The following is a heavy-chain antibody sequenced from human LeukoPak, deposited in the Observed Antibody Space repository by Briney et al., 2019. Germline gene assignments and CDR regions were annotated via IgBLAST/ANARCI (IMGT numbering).Heavy chain of an antibody. V-gene: IGHV4-39*01. J-gene: IGHJ4*02. D-gene: IGHD3-10*01. CDR3: ARGLGGD. Sequence: SETLSLTCTVSGGSISSSSYYWGWIRQPPGKGLEWIGSIYYSGSTYYNPSLKSRVTISVDTSKNQFSLKLSSVTAADTAVYYCARGLGGDWGQGTLVTVSS. CDR1: GGSISSSSYY. CDR2: IYYSGST.